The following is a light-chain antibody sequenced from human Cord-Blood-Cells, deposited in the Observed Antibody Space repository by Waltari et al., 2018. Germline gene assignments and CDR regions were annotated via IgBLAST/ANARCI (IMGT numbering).Light chain of an antibody. J-gene: IGLJ2*01. CDR2: GNS. CDR3: QSYDSSLSVV. CDR1: SSNIGAGYD. V-gene: IGLV1-40*01. Sequence: QSVLTQPPSVSGAPGQRVTISCTGSSSNIGAGYDVHWYQQLPGPAPKLLIYGNSNRPSGVPDRFSGSKSGTSASLAITGLQVEDEADYYCQSYDSSLSVVFGGGTKLTVL.